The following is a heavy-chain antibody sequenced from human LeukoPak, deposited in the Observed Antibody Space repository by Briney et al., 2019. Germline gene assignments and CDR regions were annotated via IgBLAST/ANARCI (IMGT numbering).Heavy chain of an antibody. CDR1: RFTFSSYS. CDR2: ISSSSSYV. V-gene: IGHV3-21*01. Sequence: PGGSLRLSCAVSRFTFSSYSMNWVGQAPGPGLEWFSSISSSSSYVYYAASVKARFTISRDNAKNSLYLQINRLRAEDTAVYYCARETDYYDSSGYYPLGNWGQGTLVTVSS. CDR3: ARETDYYDSSGYYPLGN. J-gene: IGHJ4*02. D-gene: IGHD3-22*01.